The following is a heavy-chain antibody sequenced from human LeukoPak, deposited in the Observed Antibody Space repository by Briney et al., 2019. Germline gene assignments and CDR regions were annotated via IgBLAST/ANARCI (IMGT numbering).Heavy chain of an antibody. D-gene: IGHD6-19*01. J-gene: IGHJ4*02. V-gene: IGHV5-51*01. CDR2: IYPGDSDT. Sequence: GESLKISCKGSGYSFSSYWIGWVRQMPGKGLEWMGIIYPGDSDTKYSPSFQGQVTISADRSISTAYLQWSSLKASDTAMYYCARRELSSGWYYDYWGQGTLGTGS. CDR3: ARRELSSGWYYDY. CDR1: GYSFSSYW.